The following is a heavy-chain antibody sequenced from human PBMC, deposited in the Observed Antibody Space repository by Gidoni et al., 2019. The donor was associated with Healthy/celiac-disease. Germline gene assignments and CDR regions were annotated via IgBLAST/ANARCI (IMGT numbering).Heavy chain of an antibody. J-gene: IGHJ3*02. CDR1: GFPFRSYA. CDR2: ISGSGGST. D-gene: IGHD6-19*01. V-gene: IGHV3-23*01. Sequence: EVQLLESGGGLVQPGGSLRLSCAASGFPFRSYAMSWVRQAPGKGLEWVSAISGSGGSTYYADSVKGRFTISRDNSKNTLYLQMNSLRAEDTAVYYCAKDSWVAVAGSKAFDIWGQGTMVTVSS. CDR3: AKDSWVAVAGSKAFDI.